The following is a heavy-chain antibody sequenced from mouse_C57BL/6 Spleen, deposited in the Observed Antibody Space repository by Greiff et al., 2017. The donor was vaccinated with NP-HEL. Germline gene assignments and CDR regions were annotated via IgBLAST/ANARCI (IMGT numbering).Heavy chain of an antibody. CDR3: AKGDYYGSSYEV. V-gene: IGHV1-4*01. J-gene: IGHJ1*03. CDR1: GYTFTSYT. CDR2: INPSSGYT. Sequence: VQLQQSGAELARPGASVKMSCKASGYTFTSYTMHWVKQRPGQGLEWIGYINPSSGYTKYNQKFKDKATLTADKSSSTAYMQLSSLTSEDSAVYYCAKGDYYGSSYEVWGTGTTVTVSS. D-gene: IGHD1-1*01.